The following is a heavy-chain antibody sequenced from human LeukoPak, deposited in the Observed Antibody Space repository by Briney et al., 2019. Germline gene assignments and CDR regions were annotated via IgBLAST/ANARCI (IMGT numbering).Heavy chain of an antibody. V-gene: IGHV3-23*01. Sequence: GESLSLSCSASGFTFGSYSMNWVRQPTGKAREWLSTITGSGGSTYYADSVKARFNISRDNSKNTLYMQMNSLRVEATAVYYCTRDRDAYGDPDAFDMWGQGTMVTVSS. CDR2: ITGSGGST. CDR1: GFTFGSYS. D-gene: IGHD4-17*01. CDR3: TRDRDAYGDPDAFDM. J-gene: IGHJ3*02.